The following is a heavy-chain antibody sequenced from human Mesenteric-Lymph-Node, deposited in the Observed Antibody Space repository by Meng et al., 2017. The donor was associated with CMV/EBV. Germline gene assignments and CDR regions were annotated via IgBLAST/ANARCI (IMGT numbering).Heavy chain of an antibody. D-gene: IGHD6-19*01. J-gene: IGHJ6*02. CDR1: GGSFSGYY. CDR2: INHSKST. CDR3: ARVRVVGAGTFYYYYYGMDV. V-gene: IGHV4-34*01. Sequence: GSLRLSCAVYGGSFSGYYWSWIRQPPGKGLEWIGEINHSKSTNYNPSLKSRVTISVDTSKNQFSLNLRFVTAADTAVYYCARVRVVGAGTFYYYYYGMDVWGQGTTVTVSS.